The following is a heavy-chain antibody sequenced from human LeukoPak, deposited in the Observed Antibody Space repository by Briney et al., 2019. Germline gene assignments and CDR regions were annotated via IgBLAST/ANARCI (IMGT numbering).Heavy chain of an antibody. J-gene: IGHJ4*02. CDR2: IIGSGKST. V-gene: IGHV3-23*01. CDR3: TRPHVDGGYYYHQY. CDR1: GFTFNTFA. Sequence: GGSLRLSCAASGFTFNTFAMSWVRQAPGKGLEWVSGIIGSGKSTFYAGSVKGRFTVSRDNSRNILYLQMNSLRVEDTALYYCTRPHVDGGYYYHQYWGQGTLVTVSS. D-gene: IGHD3-22*01.